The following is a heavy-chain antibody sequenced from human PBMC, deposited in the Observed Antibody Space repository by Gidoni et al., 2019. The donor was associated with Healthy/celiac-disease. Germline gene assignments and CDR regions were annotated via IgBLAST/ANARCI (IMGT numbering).Heavy chain of an antibody. J-gene: IGHJ5*02. D-gene: IGHD3-10*01. CDR3: AREITNWFDP. Sequence: QGQLQESGPGLVKPSQTLSRTFTVSCGSISSGSYYWSWIWQPAGKGLEWIGRIYTRGSTNYNPSLKSRVTISVDTSKNQFSLKLSSVTAADKAVYYCAREITNWFDPWGQGTLVTVSS. CDR1: CGSISSGSYY. CDR2: IYTRGST. V-gene: IGHV4-61*02.